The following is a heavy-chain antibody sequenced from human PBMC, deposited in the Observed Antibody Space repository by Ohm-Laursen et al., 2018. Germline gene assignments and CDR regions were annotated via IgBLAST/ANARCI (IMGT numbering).Heavy chain of an antibody. CDR2: IWFDGSNK. V-gene: IGHV3-33*06. J-gene: IGHJ1*01. CDR3: AKNRVGGYCSGGSCYSEYFQH. Sequence: SLRLSCSASRFTFSNYGMHWVRQAPGKGLEWVAAIWFDGSNKYYADSVKGRFTISRDNSENTLYLQMNSLRAEDTAVYYCAKNRVGGYCSGGSCYSEYFQHWGQGTLVTVSS. D-gene: IGHD2-15*01. CDR1: RFTFSNYG.